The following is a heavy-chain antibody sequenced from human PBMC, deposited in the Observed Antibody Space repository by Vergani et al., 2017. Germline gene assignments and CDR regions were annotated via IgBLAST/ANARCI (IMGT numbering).Heavy chain of an antibody. J-gene: IGHJ6*03. Sequence: QVQLQESGPGLVKPSETLSLTCTVSGGSISSYYWSWIRQPAGKGLEWIGRIYTSGSTNYNPSLKSRVTMSVDTSKNQFSVKLSSVTAADTAVYYCARERHGEDCSSTSCYKGYYYYYMDVWGKXP. CDR1: GGSISSYY. D-gene: IGHD2-2*02. V-gene: IGHV4-4*07. CDR3: ARERHGEDCSSTSCYKGYYYYYMDV. CDR2: IYTSGST.